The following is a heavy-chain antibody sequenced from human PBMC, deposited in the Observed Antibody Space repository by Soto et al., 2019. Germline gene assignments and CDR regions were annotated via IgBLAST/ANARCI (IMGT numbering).Heavy chain of an antibody. V-gene: IGHV3-33*01. CDR3: ARDVHSGLLWFGNADS. CDR2: IWYDGVNK. Sequence: QVQLVESGGGVAQPGRSLRLSCAASGFIFRSSGMHWVRQAPGKGLEWVACIWYDGVNKYYADSVKGRFTIYRDNSKNTLYLQMNSLRAEDTAVYHCARDVHSGLLWFGNADSWGQGTLVTVSS. J-gene: IGHJ5*01. CDR1: GFIFRSSG. D-gene: IGHD3-10*01.